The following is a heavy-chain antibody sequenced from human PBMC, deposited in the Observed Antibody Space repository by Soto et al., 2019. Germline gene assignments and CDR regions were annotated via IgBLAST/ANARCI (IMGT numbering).Heavy chain of an antibody. CDR2: INHSGST. CDR3: ARGRRFTMVRGGRGGSFDY. CDR1: GGSFSGYY. Sequence: SETLSLTCAVYGGSFSGYYWSWIRQPPGKGLEWIGEINHSGSTNYNPSLKSRVTISVDTSKNQFSLKLSSVTAADTAVYYCARGRRFTMVRGGRGGSFDYWGQGTLVTVSS. D-gene: IGHD3-10*01. V-gene: IGHV4-34*01. J-gene: IGHJ4*02.